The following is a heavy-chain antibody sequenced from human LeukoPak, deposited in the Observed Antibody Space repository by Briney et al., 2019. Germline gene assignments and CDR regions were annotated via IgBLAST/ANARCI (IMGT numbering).Heavy chain of an antibody. CDR1: GDSVSSNSAA. D-gene: IGHD3-10*01. CDR3: ARVGPTKYYGSGSYYKTNWFDP. J-gene: IGHJ5*02. CDR2: TYYRSKWYN. Sequence: SQTLSLTCAISGDSVSSNSAAWNWIRQSPSRGLEWLGRTYYRSKWYNDYAVSVKSRITINPDTSKNQFSLQLNSVTPEDTAVYYCARVGPTKYYGSGSYYKTNWFDPWGQGTLVTVSS. V-gene: IGHV6-1*01.